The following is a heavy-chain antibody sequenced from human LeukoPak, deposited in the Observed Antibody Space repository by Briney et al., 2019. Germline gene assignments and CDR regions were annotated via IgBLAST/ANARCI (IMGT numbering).Heavy chain of an antibody. CDR3: AMGFRGWFGESAFDY. J-gene: IGHJ4*02. V-gene: IGHV3-7*01. CDR1: GFTFSSYW. D-gene: IGHD3-10*01. Sequence: PGGSLRLSCAASGFTFSSYWMSWVRQAPGKGLEWVANIKQDGSEKYYVDSVKGRFTISRDNAKNSLYLQMNSLRAEDTAVYYCAMGFRGWFGESAFDYWGQGTLVTVSS. CDR2: IKQDGSEK.